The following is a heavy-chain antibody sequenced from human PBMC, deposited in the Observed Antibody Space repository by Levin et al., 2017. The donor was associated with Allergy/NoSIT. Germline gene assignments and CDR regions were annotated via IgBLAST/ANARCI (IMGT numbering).Heavy chain of an antibody. Sequence: SCAASGFIFDNYPFHWVRQAPGKGLEWVAAISYEGRNKYYAESVRGRFTISRDGSKNTPYLQMDSLRTEDTALYYCARELGSADDYWGQGTLVTVSS. J-gene: IGHJ4*02. V-gene: IGHV3-30*04. CDR2: ISYEGRNK. CDR3: ARELGSADDY. D-gene: IGHD3-10*01. CDR1: GFIFDNYP.